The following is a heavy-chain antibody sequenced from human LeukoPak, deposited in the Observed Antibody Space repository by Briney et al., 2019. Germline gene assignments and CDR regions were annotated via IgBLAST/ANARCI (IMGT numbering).Heavy chain of an antibody. Sequence: SQTLSLTCTVSGGSISSGSYYWSWIRLPAGKGLEWIGRIYTSGSTNYNPSLKSRVTISVDTSKNQFSLKLSSATAADTAVYYCARYSMVRGVIGYWGQGTLVTVSS. CDR3: ARYSMVRGVIGY. D-gene: IGHD3-10*01. J-gene: IGHJ4*02. V-gene: IGHV4-61*02. CDR1: GGSISSGSYY. CDR2: IYTSGST.